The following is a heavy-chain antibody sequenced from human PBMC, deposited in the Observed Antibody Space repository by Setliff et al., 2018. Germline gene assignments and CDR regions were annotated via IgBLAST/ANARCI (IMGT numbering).Heavy chain of an antibody. J-gene: IGHJ6*02. Sequence: ASVKVSCKASGYVFINFYMYWVRQAPGQGLEWMGIINSSGKTIIPQKFQGRLRLTTDTTTAYLELLSLSNDDTAVYYCAKEPALSLTEAIRRSYFDYGLDVWGQGTTVTVSS. CDR1: GYVFINFY. V-gene: IGHV1-46*01. CDR2: INSSGKT. CDR3: AKEPALSLTEAIRRSYFDYGLDV.